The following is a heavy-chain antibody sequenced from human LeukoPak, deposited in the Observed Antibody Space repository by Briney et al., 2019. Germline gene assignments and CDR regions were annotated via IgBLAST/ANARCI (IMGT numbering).Heavy chain of an antibody. CDR1: GGTFSSYA. CDR2: IIPIFGAA. Sequence: ASVKVSCKASGGTFSSYAISWVRQAPGQGLEWMGGIIPIFGAANYAQKFQGGVTITADESTSTAYMELSSLRSEDTAVYYCARRPFGGSYEYFDYWGQGTLVTVSS. CDR3: ARRPFGGSYEYFDY. D-gene: IGHD1-26*01. J-gene: IGHJ4*02. V-gene: IGHV1-69*13.